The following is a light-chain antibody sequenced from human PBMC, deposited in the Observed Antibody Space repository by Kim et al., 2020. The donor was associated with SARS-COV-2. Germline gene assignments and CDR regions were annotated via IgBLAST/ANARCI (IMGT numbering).Light chain of an antibody. CDR2: DNN. Sequence: QSVLTQPPSVTAAPGQKVTISCSGSTSNIGKNFLSWYQQLPGTAPKPLIYDNNKRPSGIPDRFSGVKSGTSATLGISGLQTGDEADYYCGTWDSSLSAWVFGGGTQLTVL. J-gene: IGLJ3*02. CDR3: GTWDSSLSAWV. CDR1: TSNIGKNF. V-gene: IGLV1-51*01.